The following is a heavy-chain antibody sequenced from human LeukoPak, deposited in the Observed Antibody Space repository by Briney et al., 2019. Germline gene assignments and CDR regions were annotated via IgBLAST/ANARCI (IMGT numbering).Heavy chain of an antibody. CDR1: GFTFSSYG. V-gene: IGHV3-21*01. CDR2: ISSSSSYI. D-gene: IGHD3-16*02. Sequence: GGSLRLSCAASGFTFSSYGMHWVRQAPGKGLEWVSSISSSSSYIYYADSVKGRFTISRDNAKNSLYLQMNSLRAEDTAVYYCASIVHSSDWGQGTLVTVSS. J-gene: IGHJ4*02. CDR3: ASIVHSSD.